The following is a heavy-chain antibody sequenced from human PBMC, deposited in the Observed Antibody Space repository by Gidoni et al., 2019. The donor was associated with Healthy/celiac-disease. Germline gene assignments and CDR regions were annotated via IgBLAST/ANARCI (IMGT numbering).Heavy chain of an antibody. D-gene: IGHD6-13*01. CDR3: ARGGYSSSWYDYYYGMDV. CDR2: IKQDGSEK. J-gene: IGHJ6*02. CDR1: GFTFSSYW. V-gene: IGHV3-7*05. Sequence: EVQLVESGGGLVQPGGSLRLSCAASGFTFSSYWMSWVRQAPGKGLEWVANIKQDGSEKYYVDSVKGRFTISRDNAKNSLYLQMNSLRAEDTAVYYCARGGYSSSWYDYYYGMDVWGQGTTVTVSS.